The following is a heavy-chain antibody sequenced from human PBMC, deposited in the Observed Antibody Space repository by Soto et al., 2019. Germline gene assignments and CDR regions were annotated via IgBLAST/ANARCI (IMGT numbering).Heavy chain of an antibody. V-gene: IGHV4-30-2*01. Sequence: PSETLSLTCAVSGSSISSGGYSWSWIRQPPGKGLEWIGYIYHSGSTYYNPSLKSRVTISVDRSKNQFYLKLSSVTAADTAVYSCASENSTWFDPWGQGTLVTVSS. CDR3: ASENSTWFDP. J-gene: IGHJ5*02. CDR2: IYHSGST. CDR1: GSSISSGGYS. D-gene: IGHD2-2*01.